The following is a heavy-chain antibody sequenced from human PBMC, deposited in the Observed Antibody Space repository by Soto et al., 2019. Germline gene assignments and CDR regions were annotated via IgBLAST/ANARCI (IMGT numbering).Heavy chain of an antibody. D-gene: IGHD3-16*01. CDR1: GFTFSSYG. V-gene: IGHV3-30*18. J-gene: IGHJ4*02. CDR3: AKDLRYVSYFDY. CDR2: ISYDGSNK. Sequence: GGSLRLSCAASGFTFSSYGMHWVRQAPGKGLEWVAVISYDGSNKYYADSVKGRFTISRDNSKNTLYLQMNSLRAEDTAVYYCAKDLRYVSYFDYWGQGTLVTVSS.